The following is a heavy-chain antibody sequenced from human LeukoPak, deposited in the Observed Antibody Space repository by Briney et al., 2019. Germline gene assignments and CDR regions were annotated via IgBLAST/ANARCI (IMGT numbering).Heavy chain of an antibody. Sequence: ASETLSLTCTVFGASFTSYYWSWIRQHPGKGLEWIGYVYYSGSTYYNPSLKSRVTISVDTSKNQFSLKLSSVTAADTAVYYCASYSSGWTHYFDYWGQGTLVTVSS. D-gene: IGHD6-19*01. V-gene: IGHV4-59*06. CDR3: ASYSSGWTHYFDY. CDR1: GASFTSYY. CDR2: VYYSGST. J-gene: IGHJ4*02.